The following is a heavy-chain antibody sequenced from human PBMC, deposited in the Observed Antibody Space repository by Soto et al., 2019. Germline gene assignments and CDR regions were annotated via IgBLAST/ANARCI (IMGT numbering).Heavy chain of an antibody. CDR3: ARARYDSSGYYYFDY. V-gene: IGHV4-30-4*02. J-gene: IGHJ4*02. CDR1: GGSISSGDYY. D-gene: IGHD3-22*01. Sequence: PSETLSLTCTVSGGSISSGDYYWSWIRQPPGKGLEWIGYIYYSGSTYYNPSLKSRVTISVDTSKNQFSLKLSSVTAADTAVYYCARARYDSSGYYYFDYWGQGTLVTVYS. CDR2: IYYSGST.